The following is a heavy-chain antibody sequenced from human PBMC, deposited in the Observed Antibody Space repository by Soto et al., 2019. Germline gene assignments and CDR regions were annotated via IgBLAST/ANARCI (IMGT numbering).Heavy chain of an antibody. D-gene: IGHD3-22*01. J-gene: IGHJ5*01. Sequence: SVKFSWKASVVSLSGYVINLVRQAPGQGLEWMGGIIPLYGTANHAQRLQGRVLITADVSTSTVYMEMSSLRFEDTAIYYCIYHYDSSGFFYIDSWGQGTQVTVSS. CDR2: IIPLYGTA. CDR1: VVSLSGYV. CDR3: IYHYDSSGFFYIDS. V-gene: IGHV1-69*13.